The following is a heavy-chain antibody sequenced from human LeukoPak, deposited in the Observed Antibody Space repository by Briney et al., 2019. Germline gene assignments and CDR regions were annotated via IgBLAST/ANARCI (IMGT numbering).Heavy chain of an antibody. J-gene: IGHJ4*02. CDR2: IDSDGSTT. CDR1: GSTFSGNC. V-gene: IGHV3-74*01. D-gene: IGHD6-6*01. CDR3: VAIVAARPR. Sequence: GGSLRLSCAASGSTFSGNCRNWSHQPPGNGLEWISRIDSDGSTTNFADSVKGRFTISRDNSKNTLYLQMTSLRAEDTGVYHCVAIVAARPRWGQGTLVTVSS.